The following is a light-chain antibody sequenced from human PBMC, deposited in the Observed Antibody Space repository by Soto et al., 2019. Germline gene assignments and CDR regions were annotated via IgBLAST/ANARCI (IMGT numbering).Light chain of an antibody. V-gene: IGKV1-17*03. CDR3: LQHNSHPWT. Sequence: DIQMTQSPSAMSASVGDRVTITCRASQGISNYLVWVQQKSGEVPKRLIYGAFNLHSGVPSRFSGSGSGTEFTLTTSSLQPEDSATYYCLQHNSHPWTFGQGTKVEIK. CDR2: GAF. J-gene: IGKJ1*01. CDR1: QGISNY.